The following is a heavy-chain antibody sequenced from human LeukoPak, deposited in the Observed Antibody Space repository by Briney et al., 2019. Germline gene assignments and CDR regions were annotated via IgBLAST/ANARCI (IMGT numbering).Heavy chain of an antibody. CDR1: GFTFSSYA. D-gene: IGHD3-10*01. CDR2: ISGSGGST. V-gene: IGHV3-23*01. J-gene: IGHJ5*02. Sequence: GGSLTLSCAASGFTFSSYAMSWVRQAPGKGLEWVGAISGSGGSTYYADSVQGRLTISRDNSKNTLYLQMNSVRDEDTPVYYCAKQRDYYGSGSHLNWFDPWGQRTLVTVSS. CDR3: AKQRDYYGSGSHLNWFDP.